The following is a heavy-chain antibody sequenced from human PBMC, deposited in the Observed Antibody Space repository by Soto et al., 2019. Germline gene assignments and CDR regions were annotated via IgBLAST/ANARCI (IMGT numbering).Heavy chain of an antibody. Sequence: QLQLRESGSGLVKPSQTLSLTCAVSGGSISSGGYSWSWIRQPPGKGLEWIGYVYHSGSTYYNPSLKSRVTISVDRSKNQFSLKLSSVTAADTAVYYCARDPAIWGQGTMVTVSS. CDR1: GGSISSGGYS. CDR2: VYHSGST. V-gene: IGHV4-30-2*01. J-gene: IGHJ3*02. CDR3: ARDPAI.